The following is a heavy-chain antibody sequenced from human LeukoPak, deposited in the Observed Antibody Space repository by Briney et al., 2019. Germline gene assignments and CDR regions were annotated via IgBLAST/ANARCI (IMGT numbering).Heavy chain of an antibody. V-gene: IGHV3-30*18. D-gene: IGHD4-17*01. CDR1: GFTFSSYG. J-gene: IGHJ6*02. CDR3: AKDQPDYGEYYYYGMDV. CDR2: ISYDGSNK. Sequence: GGSLRLSCAASGFTFSSYGMHWVRQAPGKGLEWVAVISYDGSNKYYADSVKGRFTISRDNSKNPLYLQMNSLRAEDTAVYYCAKDQPDYGEYYYYGMDVWGQGTTVTVSS.